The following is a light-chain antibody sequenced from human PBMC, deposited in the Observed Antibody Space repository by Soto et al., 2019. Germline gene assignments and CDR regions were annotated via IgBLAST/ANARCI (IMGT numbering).Light chain of an antibody. Sequence: DLQMTQPPSTLSASIGDRVTITCRASQSISSWLAWYQQKPGKAPKLLIYEASNLESGVPSRFSGSGSGTEFTLTISSLQPDDFATYYCQQYNSNLYTFGQGTKLEIK. CDR2: EAS. V-gene: IGKV1-5*03. CDR3: QQYNSNLYT. J-gene: IGKJ2*01. CDR1: QSISSW.